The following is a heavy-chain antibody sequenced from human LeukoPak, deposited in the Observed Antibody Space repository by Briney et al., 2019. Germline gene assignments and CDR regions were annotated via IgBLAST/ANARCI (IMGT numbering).Heavy chain of an antibody. V-gene: IGHV1-69*13. J-gene: IGHJ4*02. CDR1: GGTFSSYA. CDR2: IIPIFGTA. Sequence: GASVKVSCKASGGTFSSYAISWVRQAPGQGLEWMGGIIPIFGTANYAQKFQGRVTITADESTSTAYMELGSLRSEDTAVYYCARDLGEYSSSFFDYWGQGTLVTVSS. D-gene: IGHD6-6*01. CDR3: ARDLGEYSSSFFDY.